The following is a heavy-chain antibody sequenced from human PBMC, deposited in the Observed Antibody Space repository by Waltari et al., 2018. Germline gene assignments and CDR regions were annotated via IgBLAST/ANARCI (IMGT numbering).Heavy chain of an antibody. CDR2: VKSAGTGS. Sequence: EVQLVESGGDLVQPGGSLRLSCAASGFPFSDDWMHWVRKVPGKGLLWVAHVKSAGTGSSYADSGKGRFTISRDNARNILYLQVNSLTVEDTAVYYCARDTPGDGIDYWGQGTLVTVSP. CDR3: ARDTPGDGIDY. CDR1: GFPFSDDW. D-gene: IGHD2-21*01. J-gene: IGHJ4*02. V-gene: IGHV3-74*01.